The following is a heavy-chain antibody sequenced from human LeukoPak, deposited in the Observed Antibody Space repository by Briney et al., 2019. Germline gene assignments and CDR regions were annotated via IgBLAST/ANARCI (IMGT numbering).Heavy chain of an antibody. CDR1: GFTFRIYA. J-gene: IGHJ4*02. CDR2: INRDGTST. CDR3: ARDRYCSGTSCYTNFDS. D-gene: IGHD2-2*02. Sequence: GGSLRLSCAASGFTFRIYAMSWVREAPGKGLVWVSRINRDGTSTDYADSVKGRFTVSRDNAKNSLYLQMNSLRAEDTAVYYCARDRYCSGTSCYTNFDSWGQGTLVTVSS. V-gene: IGHV3-74*01.